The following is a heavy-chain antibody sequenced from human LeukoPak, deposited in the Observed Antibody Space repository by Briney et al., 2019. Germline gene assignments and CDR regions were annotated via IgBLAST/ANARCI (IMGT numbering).Heavy chain of an antibody. CDR1: GFTFTTYW. CDR3: TKDLRYYYADNHSIMDEHDY. Sequence: GESLRLSCAASGFTFTTYWMSWVRQLPGKGQERVANINQDGTENYYADSVKGRFTISRDNSKNTQSLQMNSLRVEDTALYYCTKDLRYYYADNHSIMDEHDYWGQGTLVTVSS. V-gene: IGHV3-7*01. J-gene: IGHJ4*02. D-gene: IGHD4-23*01. CDR2: INQDGTEN.